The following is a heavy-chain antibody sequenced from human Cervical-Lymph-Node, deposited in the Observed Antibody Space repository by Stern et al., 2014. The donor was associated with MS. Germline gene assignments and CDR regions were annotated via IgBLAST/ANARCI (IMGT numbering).Heavy chain of an antibody. J-gene: IGHJ4*02. CDR3: ARAGLEGALSNFDY. Sequence: QVQLVESGPGLVKPSETLSLTCTVSGGSISSYYWSWIRQPPGKGLEWIGHIYYTGSTNYNPSLKSRVTISVATSKHQFSLNLPSLTAADTAVYYCARAGLEGALSNFDYWGQGTLVTVSS. D-gene: IGHD1-26*01. CDR1: GGSISSYY. V-gene: IGHV4-59*08. CDR2: IYYTGST.